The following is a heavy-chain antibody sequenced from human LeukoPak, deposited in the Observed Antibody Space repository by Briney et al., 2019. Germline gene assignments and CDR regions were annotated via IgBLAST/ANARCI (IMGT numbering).Heavy chain of an antibody. D-gene: IGHD3-22*01. CDR3: AKGGQMIVDVARRGAFDI. V-gene: IGHV3-23*01. CDR1: GFTFSSYA. Sequence: GASLRLSCAASGFTFSSYAMSWVRQAPGKGLEWVSGISYSGGTTYYADSVKGRLTISRDNSKNTLYLQMNSLRAEDTAVYYCAKGGQMIVDVARRGAFDIWGQGTMVTVSS. CDR2: ISYSGGTT. J-gene: IGHJ3*02.